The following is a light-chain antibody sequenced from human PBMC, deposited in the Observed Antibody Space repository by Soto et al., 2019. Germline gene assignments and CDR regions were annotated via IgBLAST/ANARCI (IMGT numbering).Light chain of an antibody. CDR3: QQRSNWPPWT. CDR1: QSVSSY. Sequence: EIVLTQSPATLSLSPGERATLSCMASQSVSSYLAWYQQKPGQAPRLLIYDASNRATGIPARFSGSGSGTDFTLTISSLEPEDFAVYYCQQRSNWPPWTFGKGTKV. CDR2: DAS. J-gene: IGKJ1*01. V-gene: IGKV3-11*01.